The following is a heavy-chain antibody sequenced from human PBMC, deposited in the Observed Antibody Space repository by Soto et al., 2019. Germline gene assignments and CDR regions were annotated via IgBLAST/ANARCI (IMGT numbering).Heavy chain of an antibody. J-gene: IGHJ6*02. CDR3: ARVDGSGTSDCYYGMDV. V-gene: IGHV4-31*03. CDR1: GGSISVGGYY. CDR2: IYFSGST. D-gene: IGHD3-10*01. Sequence: SETLSLTCTVSGGSISVGGYYWSWIRHHPGKGLEWIGYIYFSGSTYYNPSLESRVTLSVDTSKNQFSLRLSSVTAADTAVYYCARVDGSGTSDCYYGMDVWGQGTTVTVSS.